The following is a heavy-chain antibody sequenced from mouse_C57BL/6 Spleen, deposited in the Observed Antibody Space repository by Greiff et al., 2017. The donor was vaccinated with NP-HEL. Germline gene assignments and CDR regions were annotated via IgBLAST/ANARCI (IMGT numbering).Heavy chain of an antibody. J-gene: IGHJ4*01. CDR2: IDPANGNT. D-gene: IGHD1-1*01. CDR3: ARGYGSSWYAMDY. CDR1: GFNIKNTY. V-gene: IGHV14-3*01. Sequence: VQLKESVAELVRPGASVKLSCTASGFNIKNTYMHWVKQRPEQGLEWIGRIDPANGNTKYAPKFQGKATITADTSSNTAYLQLSSLTSEDTAIYYCARGYGSSWYAMDYWGQGASVTVSS.